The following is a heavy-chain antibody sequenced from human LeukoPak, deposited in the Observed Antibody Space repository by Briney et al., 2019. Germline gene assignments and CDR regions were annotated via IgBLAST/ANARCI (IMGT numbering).Heavy chain of an antibody. D-gene: IGHD6-19*01. V-gene: IGHV4-34*01. CDR3: ARADAWLVRYYYYGMDV. CDR2: INHSGST. CDR1: GGSFSGYY. J-gene: IGHJ6*02. Sequence: SETLSLTCAVYGGSFSGYYWSWIRQPPGKGLEWFGEINHSGSTNYNPSLKSRVTISVDTSKNQFSLKLSSVTAADTAVYYCARADAWLVRYYYYGMDVWGQGTTVTVSS.